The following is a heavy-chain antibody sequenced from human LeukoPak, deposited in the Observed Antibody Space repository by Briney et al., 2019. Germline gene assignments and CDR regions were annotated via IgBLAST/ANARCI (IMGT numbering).Heavy chain of an antibody. J-gene: IGHJ4*02. V-gene: IGHV4-39*07. CDR1: GGSSSSSRYY. D-gene: IGHD5-24*01. Sequence: SETLSLTGTVSGGSSSSSRYYCGWIRQPPGKGLELIGSIYYSGSTYYNPSLKSRVTISVGTSQKQFSLHLSSVTAAGTAVYYCASVDGLYSFDYWGQGTMVKVS. CDR2: IYYSGST. CDR3: ASVDGLYSFDY.